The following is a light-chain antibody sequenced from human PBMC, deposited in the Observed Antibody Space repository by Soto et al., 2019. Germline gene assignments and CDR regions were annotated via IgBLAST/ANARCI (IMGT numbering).Light chain of an antibody. CDR2: GAS. J-gene: IGKJ2*01. CDR3: QQSYVTPYT. CDR1: ESISIH. Sequence: DIQMTQSPSSLSASVGDRVTITCRASESISIHLHWYQHKPGKAPKLLIYGASTLQGGVPSRFSGSGSGTVFALTIGSLQPEDVATYYCQQSYVTPYTFGQGTKLEIK. V-gene: IGKV1-39*01.